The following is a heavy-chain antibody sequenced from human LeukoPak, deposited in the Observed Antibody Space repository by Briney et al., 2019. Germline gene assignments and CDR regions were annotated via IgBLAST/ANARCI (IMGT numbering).Heavy chain of an antibody. CDR1: GFTVRTNC. V-gene: IGHV3-53*04. D-gene: IGHD5-18*01. J-gene: IGHJ4*02. Sequence: PGGSLRLSCAASGFTVRTNCMTWVRQAPGKWLEWVSTIYSGGTTYYADSVMGRFTISRHNSRNTLYLQTNSLRAEDTAVYYCARVDTVMAYYFDLWGQGTLVTVSS. CDR3: ARVDTVMAYYFDL. CDR2: IYSGGTT.